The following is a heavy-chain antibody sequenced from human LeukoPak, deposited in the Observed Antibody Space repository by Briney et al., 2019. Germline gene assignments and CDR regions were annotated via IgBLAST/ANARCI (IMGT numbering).Heavy chain of an antibody. J-gene: IGHJ4*02. D-gene: IGHD5-12*01. CDR3: ARAGGYSNYDLDS. CDR2: ISSSGSYK. Sequence: GGSLRLSCAASEFTFSRYNMNWVRQAPGKGLELVSSISSSGSYKYYADSVKGRVTISRDNAKNSLYLQWNSLRADDTAVYYCARAGGYSNYDLDSWGQGTQVTVSS. V-gene: IGHV3-21*01. CDR1: EFTFSRYN.